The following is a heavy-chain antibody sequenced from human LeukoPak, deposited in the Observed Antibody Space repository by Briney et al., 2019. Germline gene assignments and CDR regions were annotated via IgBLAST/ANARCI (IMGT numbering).Heavy chain of an antibody. D-gene: IGHD3-16*01. J-gene: IGHJ3*01. CDR3: AKHTVGGTRVCAFDV. Sequence: SGGSLTLSCAAYGFTFSSYGMIWVRQAPGKGLEWVSAISSSGGSTYSTDSVKGRFTISRDNSKNTLYLQMNSLRAEDTAVYYCAKHTVGGTRVCAFDVWGQGTMVTVSS. CDR2: ISSSGGST. CDR1: GFTFSSYG. V-gene: IGHV3-23*01.